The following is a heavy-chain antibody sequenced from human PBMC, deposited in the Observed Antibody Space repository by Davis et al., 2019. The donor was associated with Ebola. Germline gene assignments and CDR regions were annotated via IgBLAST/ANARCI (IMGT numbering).Heavy chain of an antibody. CDR3: AKSHCSGGSCPYYFDF. Sequence: GGSLRLSCAASGFIFSKYDMHWVRQDTGKGLEWVSAIGTAGDTYYPGSVKGRFTISRENAKNSLYLQMNSLRAGDTAVYYCAKSHCSGGSCPYYFDFWGQGTQVTVSS. D-gene: IGHD2-15*01. CDR1: GFIFSKYD. V-gene: IGHV3-13*01. J-gene: IGHJ4*02. CDR2: IGTAGDT.